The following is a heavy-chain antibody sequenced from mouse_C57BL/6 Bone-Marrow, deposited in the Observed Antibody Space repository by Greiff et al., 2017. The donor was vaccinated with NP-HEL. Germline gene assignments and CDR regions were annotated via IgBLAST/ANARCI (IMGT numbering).Heavy chain of an antibody. V-gene: IGHV1-26*01. Sequence: EVQLQQSGPELVKPGASVKISCKASGYTFTDYYMNWVKQSHGKSLEWIGDINPNNGGTSYNQKFKGKATLTVDKSSSTAYMELRSLTSEDSAVYYCAREENYYSNAFAYWGQGTLVTVSA. CDR3: AREENYYSNAFAY. D-gene: IGHD2-5*01. CDR1: GYTFTDYY. J-gene: IGHJ3*01. CDR2: INPNNGGT.